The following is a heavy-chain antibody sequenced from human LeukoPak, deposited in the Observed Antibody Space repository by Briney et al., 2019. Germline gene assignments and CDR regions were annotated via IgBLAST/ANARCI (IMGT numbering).Heavy chain of an antibody. J-gene: IGHJ3*02. D-gene: IGHD2-21*02. V-gene: IGHV4-59*01. CDR2: IYYSGST. Sequence: PSETLSLTCTVSGGSISSYYWSWIRQPPGKGLEWIGYIYYSGSTNYNPSLKSRVTISVDTSKNQFSLKLSSVTAADTAVYYCASSPLRGDGRGDAFDIWGQGTMVTVSS. CDR3: ASSPLRGDGRGDAFDI. CDR1: GGSISSYY.